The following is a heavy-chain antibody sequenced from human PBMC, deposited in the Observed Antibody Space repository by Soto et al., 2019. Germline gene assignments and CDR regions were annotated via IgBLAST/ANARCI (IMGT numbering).Heavy chain of an antibody. CDR1: GFTFNNYA. CDR2: LSGGGDTT. J-gene: IGHJ4*02. Sequence: EVQLLESGGGLVQPGGSLRLSCAASGFTFNNYAMTWVRQAPGKGLEWVSALSGGGDTTSYADSVKGRFTVSRDGSKNTLYLQRSSLRAEDTALYYCAKGRGGSGSLTPRVDLWGQGTLVTVSS. CDR3: AKGRGGSGSLTPRVDL. D-gene: IGHD3-10*01. V-gene: IGHV3-23*01.